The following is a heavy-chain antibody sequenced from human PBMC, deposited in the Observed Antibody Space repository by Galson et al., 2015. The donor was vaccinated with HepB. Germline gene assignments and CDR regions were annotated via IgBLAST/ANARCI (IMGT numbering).Heavy chain of an antibody. J-gene: IGHJ4*02. CDR1: GFTFSSYA. CDR2: ISYDGSNK. D-gene: IGHD3-22*01. Sequence: SLRLSCAASGFTFSSYAMHWVRQAPGKGLEWVAVISYDGSNKYYADSVKGRFTISRDNSKNTLYLQMNSLRAEDTAVYYCARDLSYGDSSGYYYSYFDYWGQGTLVTVSS. CDR3: ARDLSYGDSSGYYYSYFDY. V-gene: IGHV3-30-3*01.